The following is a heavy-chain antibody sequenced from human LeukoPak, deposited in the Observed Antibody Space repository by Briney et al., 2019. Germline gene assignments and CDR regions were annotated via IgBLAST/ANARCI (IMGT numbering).Heavy chain of an antibody. D-gene: IGHD3-3*01. V-gene: IGHV3-73*01. Sequence: GGSLKLSCAASGFTFSGSAMHWVRQASGKGLEWVGRIRSKANSYATAYAASVKGRFTISRDESKNTAYLQMNSLKTEDTAVYYCTGVAGEISWGQGTLVTVSS. J-gene: IGHJ4*02. CDR1: GFTFSGSA. CDR3: TGVAGEIS. CDR2: IRSKANSYAT.